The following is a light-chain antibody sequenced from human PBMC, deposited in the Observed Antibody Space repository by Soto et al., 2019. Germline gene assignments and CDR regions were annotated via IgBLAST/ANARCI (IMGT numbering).Light chain of an antibody. Sequence: QSVLTQPPSASGTPGQTISISCSGSTSNSGSNYVYWYQQLPGTAPKLLIYSNNERPSGVPDRFSGSKSGTSASLAISGLRSEDEADYYCASWDDSLSGLVFGGGTKLTVL. J-gene: IGLJ2*01. CDR3: ASWDDSLSGLV. CDR2: SNN. CDR1: TSNSGSNY. V-gene: IGLV1-47*02.